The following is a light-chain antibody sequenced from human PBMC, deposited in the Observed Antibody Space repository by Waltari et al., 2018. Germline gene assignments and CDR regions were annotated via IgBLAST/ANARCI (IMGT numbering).Light chain of an antibody. Sequence: QSALTQPASVSGSPGQSITISCTGTSSDVGGHNYVSGYQQHPGKAPKLMIAGVSNRPSGVSNRYSGSKSGNTASLTISGLQAEDEADYYCSSYTSSSTYVVFGGGTKLTVL. J-gene: IGLJ2*01. CDR1: SSDVGGHNY. V-gene: IGLV2-14*01. CDR2: GVS. CDR3: SSYTSSSTYVV.